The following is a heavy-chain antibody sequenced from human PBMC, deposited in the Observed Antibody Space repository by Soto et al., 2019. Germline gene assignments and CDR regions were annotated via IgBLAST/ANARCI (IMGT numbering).Heavy chain of an antibody. D-gene: IGHD3-9*01. CDR2: INSIDT. CDR3: ARGDDVLTGNGLNWFDP. V-gene: IGHV3-21*01. CDR1: GFTFSSYS. Sequence: EVQLVESGGSLVKPGGSLRLSCAASGFTFSSYSMNWVRQAPGKGLEWVSSINSIDTYYANSVKGRFTISRDNAKNSLYLQMNSLRVDDTAVYYCARGDDVLTGNGLNWFDPWGQGTLVTVSP. J-gene: IGHJ5*02.